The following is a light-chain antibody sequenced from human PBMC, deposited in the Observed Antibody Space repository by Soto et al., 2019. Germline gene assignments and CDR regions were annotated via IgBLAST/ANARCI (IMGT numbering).Light chain of an antibody. V-gene: IGLV2-14*01. CDR1: SSDVGGYNY. Sequence: QSALTQPASVSGSPGQSITISCTGTSSDVGGYNYVCWYQQHPGKAPKLMIYDVSNRPSGVSNRFSGSQSGNTAALTIPGLQAHDEADYYCSSHTSSRPSPVFGTGTKLTVL. J-gene: IGLJ1*01. CDR3: SSHTSSRPSPV. CDR2: DVS.